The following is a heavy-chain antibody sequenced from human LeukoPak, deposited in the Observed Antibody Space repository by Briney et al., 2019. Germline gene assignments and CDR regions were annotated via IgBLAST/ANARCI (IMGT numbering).Heavy chain of an antibody. CDR1: GFTFSSYL. D-gene: IGHD6-13*01. CDR2: ISCWGGSK. CDR3: EKLVGSSGTHGGWSAG. V-gene: IGHV3-23*01. Sequence: GGSLRLSCAASGFTFSSYLMSWVRPAPGKGLEWVSVISCWGGSKHYVDSVKGRFTISRDNSKNALYLKMNSLRAEDKAIYYWEKLVGSSGTHGGWSAGGGQRSLVTV. J-gene: IGHJ4*01.